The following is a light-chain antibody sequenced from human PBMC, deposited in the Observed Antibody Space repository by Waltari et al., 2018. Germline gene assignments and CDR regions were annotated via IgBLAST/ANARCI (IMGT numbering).Light chain of an antibody. CDR3: QKYGSLPAT. CDR2: DGS. V-gene: IGKV3-20*01. J-gene: IGKJ1*01. Sequence: EFVLTQSPGTLSLSPGERATLACRASESVSRNLARYQQKHRQAPRLLSYDGSSRATGIPDRVGGSGSGTDFSLTISRLAPEDFAVYYCQKYGSLPATFGQGTKVEIK. CDR1: ESVSRN.